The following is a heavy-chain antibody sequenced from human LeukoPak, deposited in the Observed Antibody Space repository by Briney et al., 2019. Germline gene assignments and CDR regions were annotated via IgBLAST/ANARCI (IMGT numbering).Heavy chain of an antibody. Sequence: GGSLRLSCAASGFTFSSYAMSWVRQAPGKGREGVSAISGSGGSTYYADSVKGRFTISRDNSKNPLYLQMNSLRAEDTGIYYCAKRGPRPGDYFDYWGQGTLVTVSS. V-gene: IGHV3-23*01. CDR1: GFTFSSYA. CDR3: AKRGPRPGDYFDY. D-gene: IGHD3-10*01. CDR2: ISGSGGST. J-gene: IGHJ4*02.